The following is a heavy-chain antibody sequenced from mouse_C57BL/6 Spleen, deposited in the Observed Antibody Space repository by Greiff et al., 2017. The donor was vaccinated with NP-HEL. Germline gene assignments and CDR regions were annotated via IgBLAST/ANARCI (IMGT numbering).Heavy chain of an antibody. V-gene: IGHV1-54*01. CDR3: ARGSPYRGFAY. CDR2: INPGSGGT. J-gene: IGHJ3*01. CDR1: GYAFTNYL. Sequence: QVQLQQSGAELVRPGTSVKVSCKASGYAFTNYLIEWVKQRPGQGLEWIGVINPGSGGTDYNEKFKGKATLTADKSSSTAYMQLSSLTSEDSAVYFCARGSPYRGFAYWGQGTLVTVSA.